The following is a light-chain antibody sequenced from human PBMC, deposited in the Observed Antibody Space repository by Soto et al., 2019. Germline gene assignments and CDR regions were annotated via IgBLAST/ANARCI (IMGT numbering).Light chain of an antibody. Sequence: QSALTQPRSVSGSPGRSITVSCTGSSRDVGGYNFVSWYQQHPGEAPKLILYDVNMRPSGVPDRISGSKSGSTAYLTISGLQAEDEADYYCCSYAGSFSWVFGGGTKLTVL. V-gene: IGLV2-11*01. CDR1: SRDVGGYNF. CDR2: DVN. CDR3: CSYAGSFSWV. J-gene: IGLJ2*01.